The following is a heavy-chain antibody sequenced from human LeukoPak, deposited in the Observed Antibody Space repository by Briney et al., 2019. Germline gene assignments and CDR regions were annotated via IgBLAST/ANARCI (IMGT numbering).Heavy chain of an antibody. V-gene: IGHV3-11*01. CDR1: GFTFSDYY. D-gene: IGHD4-17*01. CDR3: ARDLDYGDYGGYYGMDV. J-gene: IGHJ6*02. CDR2: ISSSGSTI. Sequence: GGSLRLSCAASGFTFSDYYMSWIRQAPGKGLQWVSYISSSGSTIYYADSVKGRFTISRDNAKNSLYLQMNSLRAEDTAVYYCARDLDYGDYGGYYGMDVWGQGTTVTVSS.